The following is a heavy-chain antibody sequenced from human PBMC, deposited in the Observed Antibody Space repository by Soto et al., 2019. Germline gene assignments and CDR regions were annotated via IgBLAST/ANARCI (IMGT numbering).Heavy chain of an antibody. V-gene: IGHV4-39*01. CDR1: GGSITSSSHF. Sequence: LSLTCSASGGSITSSSHFWGWVRQPPGKGLEWIGTIYFTGNTYYTPSLKSRLTMSIDTSKNEFSLRLNSVTAADTAVYYCAGQTFTIAASSYGRSNWFDPWGPGTLVTVSS. D-gene: IGHD3-9*01. J-gene: IGHJ5*02. CDR2: IYFTGNT. CDR3: AGQTFTIAASSYGRSNWFDP.